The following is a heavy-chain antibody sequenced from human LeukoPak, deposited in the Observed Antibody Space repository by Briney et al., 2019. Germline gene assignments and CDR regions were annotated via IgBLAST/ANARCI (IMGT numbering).Heavy chain of an antibody. D-gene: IGHD2-8*01. CDR2: IYYSGST. CDR3: ARVRQYCSNGVCFYTPFDY. V-gene: IGHV4-59*01. J-gene: IGHJ4*02. Sequence: PSVTLSLTCTVSGGSISSYYWSWIRQPPGKGLEWSGYIYYSGSTNYNPSLKSRVTISVDTSKKQFSLKLTSVTAADTAVYYCARVRQYCSNGVCFYTPFDYWGQGTLVTVSS. CDR1: GGSISSYY.